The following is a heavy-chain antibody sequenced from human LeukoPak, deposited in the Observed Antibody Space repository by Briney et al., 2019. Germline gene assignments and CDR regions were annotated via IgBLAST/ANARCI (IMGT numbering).Heavy chain of an antibody. Sequence: GGSLRLSCAASGFTVSSNYVSWVRQAPGKGLEWVSVIYSGGSTYYADSVKGRFTISRDNSKNTLYLQMNSLRAEDTAVYYCARDLTYYYDSSGYGTGMDVWGQGTTVTVSS. V-gene: IGHV3-53*01. J-gene: IGHJ6*02. D-gene: IGHD3-22*01. CDR2: IYSGGST. CDR3: ARDLTYYYDSSGYGTGMDV. CDR1: GFTVSSNY.